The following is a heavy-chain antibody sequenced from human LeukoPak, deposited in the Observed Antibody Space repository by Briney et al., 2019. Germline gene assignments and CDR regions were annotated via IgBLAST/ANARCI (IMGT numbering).Heavy chain of an antibody. D-gene: IGHD3-10*01. J-gene: IGHJ5*02. CDR3: ARDETYYGSGSWFDP. CDR1: GGSISSSNYY. V-gene: IGHV4-39*02. Sequence: TSETLSLTCTVSGGSISSSNYYWGWIRQPPGKGLEWIGSIYYSGSTYYNPSLKSRVTISVDTSKNQFSLKLSSVTAADTAVYYCARDETYYGSGSWFDPWGQGTLVTVSS. CDR2: IYYSGST.